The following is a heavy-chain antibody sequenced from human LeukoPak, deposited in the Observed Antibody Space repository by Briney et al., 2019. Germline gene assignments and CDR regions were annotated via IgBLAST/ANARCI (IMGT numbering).Heavy chain of an antibody. D-gene: IGHD3-16*01. CDR3: ASGGSPYNWFDP. J-gene: IGHJ5*02. CDR1: GFTVSSNY. Sequence: GGSLRLSCAASGFTVSSNYMSWVRQAPGQGLEWVSVIYSGGSTYYADSVKGRFTISRDNSKNTLYLQMNSLRAEDTAVYYCASGGSPYNWFDPWGQGTLVTVSS. V-gene: IGHV3-66*02. CDR2: IYSGGST.